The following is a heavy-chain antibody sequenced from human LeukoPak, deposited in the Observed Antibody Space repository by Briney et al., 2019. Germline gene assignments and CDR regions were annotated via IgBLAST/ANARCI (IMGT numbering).Heavy chain of an antibody. CDR2: ISSSGTTI. D-gene: IGHD4-23*01. V-gene: IGHV3-11*01. CDR3: AKDRDFGGPFDY. J-gene: IGHJ4*02. Sequence: PGGSLRLSCAASGFTFSDYYMNWIRQAPGKGLEWVSYISSSGTTIYYADSVKGRFTISRDNAKNSLYLQMNSLRAEDTALYYCAKDRDFGGPFDYWGQGTLVTVSS. CDR1: GFTFSDYY.